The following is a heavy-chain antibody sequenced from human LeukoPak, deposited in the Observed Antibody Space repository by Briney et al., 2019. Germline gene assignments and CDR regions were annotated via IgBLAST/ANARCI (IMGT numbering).Heavy chain of an antibody. CDR1: GGSISSTGYY. Sequence: SETLSLTCTVSGGSISSTGYYWGWIRQPPGKGLEWIGSIRNSGSTYYNPSLKSRVTISVDTSKNQFSLKLSSVTAADTAVYYCARGAPTNAFDVWGQGTMVTVSS. D-gene: IGHD1-14*01. J-gene: IGHJ3*01. CDR3: ARGAPTNAFDV. V-gene: IGHV4-39*07. CDR2: IRNSGST.